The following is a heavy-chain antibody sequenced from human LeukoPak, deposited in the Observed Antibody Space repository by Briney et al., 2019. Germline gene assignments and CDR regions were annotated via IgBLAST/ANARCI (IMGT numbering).Heavy chain of an antibody. D-gene: IGHD3-22*01. J-gene: IGHJ3*02. CDR3: AADYYDSSGYYYVGAFDI. Sequence: SQTLSLTCTVSGGSISSGSYYWSWIRQPAGKGLEGIGRIYTSGSTNYNPSLKNRVTLSVDQSTSQFSLKLSSVTAADTAVYYCAADYYDSSGYYYVGAFDIWGQGTIVTVSS. CDR2: IYTSGST. CDR1: GGSISSGSYY. V-gene: IGHV4-61*02.